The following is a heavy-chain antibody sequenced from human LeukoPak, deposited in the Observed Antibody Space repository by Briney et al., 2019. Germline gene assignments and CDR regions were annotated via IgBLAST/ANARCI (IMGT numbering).Heavy chain of an antibody. V-gene: IGHV1-8*02. J-gene: IGHJ6*02. CDR3: AKRYGDYVYYGMDV. CDR1: GYTFTGYY. D-gene: IGHD4-17*01. Sequence: ASVKVSCKASGYTFTGYYMHWVRQAPGQGLEWMGWMNPNSGNTGYAQKFQGRVTMTRNTSISTAYMELSSLRSEDTAIYYCAKRYGDYVYYGMDVWGQGTTVTVSS. CDR2: MNPNSGNT.